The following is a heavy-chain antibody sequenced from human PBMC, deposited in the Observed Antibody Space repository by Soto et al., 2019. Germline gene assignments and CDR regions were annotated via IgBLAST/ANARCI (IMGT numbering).Heavy chain of an antibody. CDR2: IGGSGGVT. V-gene: IGHV3-23*01. J-gene: IGHJ4*02. CDR1: GFTFSSYA. CDR3: ARDLGYTYGKDY. D-gene: IGHD5-18*01. Sequence: EVQLLESGGGLVQPGGSLRLSCAASGFTFSSYAMSWVRQAPGKGLEWVSAIGGSGGVTYYADSVKGRFTISRDNSKNMMYLQINSMREEDTAVYYCARDLGYTYGKDYWGQGTLVTVSS.